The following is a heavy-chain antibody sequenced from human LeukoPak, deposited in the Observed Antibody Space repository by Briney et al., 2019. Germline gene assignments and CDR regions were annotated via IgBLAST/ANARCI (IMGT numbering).Heavy chain of an antibody. J-gene: IGHJ3*02. V-gene: IGHV3-66*03. D-gene: IGHD1-26*01. Sequence: GGSLRLSCAASGFSVSSNYMSWVRQAPGKGLDFVSVIYSSGSTYYADSVKGRFTISRDNSKNTLYLQMNSLRAEDTAVYYCAREDFIVGATRGRAFDIWGQGTMVTVSS. CDR3: AREDFIVGATRGRAFDI. CDR1: GFSVSSNY. CDR2: IYSSGST.